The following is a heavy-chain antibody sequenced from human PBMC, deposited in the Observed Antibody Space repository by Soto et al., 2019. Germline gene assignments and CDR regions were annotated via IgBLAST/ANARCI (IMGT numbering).Heavy chain of an antibody. D-gene: IGHD5-18*01. CDR2: IFYSGST. CDR3: ARVAPDTAMVED. Sequence: SETLSLTRTVSGVAIRSYYWTWIRQPPGKGLEWLGYIFYSGSTFYNPSLKSRVTISIHTSKSQFSLQLTSVTAADTAVYYCARVAPDTAMVEDWGKGTRVTGSS. V-gene: IGHV4-59*01. J-gene: IGHJ4*01. CDR1: GVAIRSYY.